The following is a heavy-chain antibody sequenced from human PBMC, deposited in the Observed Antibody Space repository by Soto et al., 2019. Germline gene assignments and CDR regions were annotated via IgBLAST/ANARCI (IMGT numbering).Heavy chain of an antibody. CDR3: AKGRSYYYYYGVDV. Sequence: GGSLRLSCAASGFTFSSYAMSWVRQAPGKGLEWVSGLSGSGASTYYADSVKGRFTISRDNSKSTLYLQMNSLRAEDTALYYSAKGRSYYYYYGVDVWGQGTTVTVSS. V-gene: IGHV3-23*01. CDR1: GFTFSSYA. CDR2: LSGSGAST. J-gene: IGHJ6*02.